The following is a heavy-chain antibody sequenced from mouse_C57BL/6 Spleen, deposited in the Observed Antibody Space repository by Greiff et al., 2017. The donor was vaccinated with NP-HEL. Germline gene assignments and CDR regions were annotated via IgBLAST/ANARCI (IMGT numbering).Heavy chain of an antibody. CDR1: GFSFNTYA. Sequence: EVMLVESGGGLVQPKGSLKLSCAASGFSFNTYAMNWVRQAPGKGLEWVARIRSKSNNYATYYADSVKDRFTISRDDSESMLYLQMNNLKTEDTAMYYCVRQTAQAYAMDYWGQGTSVTVSS. CDR3: VRQTAQAYAMDY. CDR2: IRSKSNNYAT. D-gene: IGHD3-2*02. V-gene: IGHV10-1*01. J-gene: IGHJ4*01.